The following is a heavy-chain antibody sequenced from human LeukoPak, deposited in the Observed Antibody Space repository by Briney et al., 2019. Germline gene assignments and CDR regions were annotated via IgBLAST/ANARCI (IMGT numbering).Heavy chain of an antibody. J-gene: IGHJ3*02. Sequence: KPSETLSLTCTVSGGSINSYFWNWIRQPPGKGLEWIGYIYYNGSTNYNPSLKSRVTISVDPSKHQFSLKLSSVTAADTAVYFCARKKSLRYPYPSRPFPAFDIWGQGTMVPVSS. CDR2: IYYNGST. D-gene: IGHD1-14*01. CDR1: GGSINSYF. V-gene: IGHV4-59*01. CDR3: ARKKSLRYPYPSRPFPAFDI.